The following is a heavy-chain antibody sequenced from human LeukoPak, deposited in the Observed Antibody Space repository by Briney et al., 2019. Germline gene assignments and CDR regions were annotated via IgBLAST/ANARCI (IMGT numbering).Heavy chain of an antibody. CDR1: GYTFTSYG. CDR3: AKAPSAHWPSDY. Sequence: ASVKVSRKASGYTFTSYGITWVRQAPGQGLEWMGWINGHNGNTHYAQNLQDRITMTTDTSSTTVYMELRSLKSDDTAVYYCAKAPSAHWPSDYWGQGTLVTVSS. D-gene: IGHD1-1*01. CDR2: INGHNGNT. J-gene: IGHJ4*02. V-gene: IGHV1-18*01.